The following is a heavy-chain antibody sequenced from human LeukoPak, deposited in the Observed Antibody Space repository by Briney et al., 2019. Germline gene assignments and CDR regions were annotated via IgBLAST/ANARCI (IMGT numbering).Heavy chain of an antibody. CDR1: GFTFNNYV. Sequence: GGSLRLSCAASGFTFNNYVMHWVRQAPGKGLEWVAVISYDGSNKYYADSVKGRFTISRDNSKNTLYLQMNSLRAEDTAVYYCARDQRIFGVVTQFDYWGQGTLVSVSS. V-gene: IGHV3-30*04. CDR3: ARDQRIFGVVTQFDY. J-gene: IGHJ4*02. D-gene: IGHD3-3*01. CDR2: ISYDGSNK.